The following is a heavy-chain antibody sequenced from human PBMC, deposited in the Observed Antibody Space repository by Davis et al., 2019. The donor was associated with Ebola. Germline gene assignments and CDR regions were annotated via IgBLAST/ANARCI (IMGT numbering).Heavy chain of an antibody. Sequence: ESLKISCAASGFTFSGSAMHWVRQAFGKGLEWVGRIRSKANSYATAYAASVKGRFTISRDDSKNTAYLQMNSLKTEDTAVYYCTSRRDGGNSNYWGQGTLVTVSS. CDR2: IRSKANSYAT. V-gene: IGHV3-73*01. CDR1: GFTFSGSA. D-gene: IGHD4-23*01. J-gene: IGHJ4*02. CDR3: TSRRDGGNSNY.